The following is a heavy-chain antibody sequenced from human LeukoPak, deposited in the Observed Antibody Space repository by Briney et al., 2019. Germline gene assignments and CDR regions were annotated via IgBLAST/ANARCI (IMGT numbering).Heavy chain of an antibody. Sequence: GGSLRLSCAASGFNFSIYSMNWVRQAPGKGLEWVSYITRSSTTIYYADSVKGRFTISRDNAKNSLYLQMNSLRAEDTAVYYCAKDRAYSSGWYYDYWGQGTLVTVSS. J-gene: IGHJ4*02. CDR1: GFNFSIYS. V-gene: IGHV3-48*01. CDR3: AKDRAYSSGWYYDY. CDR2: ITRSSTTI. D-gene: IGHD6-19*01.